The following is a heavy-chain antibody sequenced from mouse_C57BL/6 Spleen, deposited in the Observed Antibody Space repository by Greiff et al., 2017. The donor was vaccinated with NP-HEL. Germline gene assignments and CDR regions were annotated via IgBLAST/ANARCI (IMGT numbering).Heavy chain of an antibody. J-gene: IGHJ3*01. CDR3: ARFGDYDFFAY. Sequence: EVQLQQSGPELVKPGASVKISCKASGYSFTGYYMNWVMQSPAKSLVWIGEINPSTGGTTYNQKFKAKATLTVDKSSSTAYMQLKSLTSEDSAVYYCARFGDYDFFAYWGQGTLVTVSA. V-gene: IGHV1-42*01. CDR2: INPSTGGT. D-gene: IGHD2-4*01. CDR1: GYSFTGYY.